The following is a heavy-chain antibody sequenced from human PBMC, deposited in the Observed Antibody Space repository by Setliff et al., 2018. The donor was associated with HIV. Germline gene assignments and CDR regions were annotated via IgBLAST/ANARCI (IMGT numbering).Heavy chain of an antibody. Sequence: SETLSLTCTVSGDFFSSDYYWGWIRQSPGKGLEWIGYIYHAGNTYYNPSLKSRVTISVDTSKNQISLRLNSLTAADTAVYYCARGTTLNVVPDAFDIWGQGTMVTVSS. J-gene: IGHJ3*02. CDR2: IYHAGNT. CDR3: ARGTTLNVVPDAFDI. V-gene: IGHV4-38-2*02. CDR1: GDFFSSDYY. D-gene: IGHD4-17*01.